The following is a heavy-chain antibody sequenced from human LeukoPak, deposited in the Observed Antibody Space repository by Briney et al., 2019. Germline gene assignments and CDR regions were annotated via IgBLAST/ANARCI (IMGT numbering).Heavy chain of an antibody. V-gene: IGHV4-39*01. CDR2: IYYSGST. D-gene: IGHD6-19*01. Sequence: PSETLSLTCTVSGGSISSRSYYWGWIRQPPGQGLEWIGSIYYSGSTYYNASLKSRVTTSVDTSKNQFSLKLTSVTAADTAVYYCAIQRLDGTDVWGQGITVTVSS. CDR3: AIQRLDGTDV. J-gene: IGHJ6*02. CDR1: GGSISSRSYY.